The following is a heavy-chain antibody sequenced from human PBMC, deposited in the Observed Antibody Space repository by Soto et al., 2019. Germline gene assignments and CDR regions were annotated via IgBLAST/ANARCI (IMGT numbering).Heavy chain of an antibody. CDR2: IYHSGST. D-gene: IGHD4-17*01. CDR3: ARTTVTTRLTDY. CDR1: GGSISSTNW. V-gene: IGHV4-4*02. J-gene: IGHJ4*02. Sequence: SETLSLTCAVSGGSISSTNWWSWVRQPPGKGLECIGEIYHSGSTNYNPSLKSRVTISVYKSKNQFSLKLSSVTAADTALYYCARTTVTTRLTDYWGQGTLVTVSS.